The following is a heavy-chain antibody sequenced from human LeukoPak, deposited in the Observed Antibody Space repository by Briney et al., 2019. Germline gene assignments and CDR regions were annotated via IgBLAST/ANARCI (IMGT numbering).Heavy chain of an antibody. CDR3: ARPITMVRGVIEDYYYGMDV. D-gene: IGHD3-10*01. Sequence: ASVKVSCKASGYTFTSYGISWVRQAPGQGLEWMGWISAYNGNTNYAQKLQGRVTMTTDTSTSTAYMELRSLRSDDTAVYYCARPITMVRGVIEDYYYGMDVWGQGTTVTVSS. CDR2: ISAYNGNT. V-gene: IGHV1-18*01. CDR1: GYTFTSYG. J-gene: IGHJ6*02.